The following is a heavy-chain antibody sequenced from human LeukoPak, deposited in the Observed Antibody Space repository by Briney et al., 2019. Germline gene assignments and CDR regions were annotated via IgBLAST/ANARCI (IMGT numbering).Heavy chain of an antibody. J-gene: IGHJ5*02. CDR1: GFTFSSYA. V-gene: IGHV3-23*01. D-gene: IGHD4-11*01. Sequence: PGGSLRLSCAASGFTFSSYAMNWVPQAPGKGLEWVSGISGSGGSTYYADSVKGRFTISRDNSKNTLYLQMNSLRAEDTAVYYCAKDRYSNYGNWFDPWGQGTLVTVFS. CDR2: ISGSGGST. CDR3: AKDRYSNYGNWFDP.